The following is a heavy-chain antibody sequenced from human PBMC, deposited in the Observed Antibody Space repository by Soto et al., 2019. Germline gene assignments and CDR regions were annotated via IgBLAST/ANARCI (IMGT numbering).Heavy chain of an antibody. CDR2: IYYSGST. V-gene: IGHV4-59*01. Sequence: LSLTCTVSGGSISSYYWSWIRQPPGKGLEWIGYIYYSGSTNYNPSLKSRVTISVDTSKNQFSLKLSSVTAADTAVYYCARASGVYAFDYWGQGTLVTVSS. D-gene: IGHD2-8*01. CDR3: ARASGVYAFDY. CDR1: GGSISSYY. J-gene: IGHJ4*02.